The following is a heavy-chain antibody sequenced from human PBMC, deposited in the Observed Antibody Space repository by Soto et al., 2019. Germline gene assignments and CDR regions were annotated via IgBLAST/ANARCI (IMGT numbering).Heavy chain of an antibody. D-gene: IGHD3-10*01. V-gene: IGHV3-30-3*02. J-gene: IGHJ4*02. CDR2: ISYDPSNK. Sequence: QVQLVESGGGVVQPGRSLRLSCAASGFTFSSYAMHWVRQAPGKGLEWVAVISYDPSNKYYADSVKGRFTISRDNSKNTLYLQTNSLRAEDTAVYYCAKPSMVRGVVQFYFDYWGQGTLVTVSS. CDR1: GFTFSSYA. CDR3: AKPSMVRGVVQFYFDY.